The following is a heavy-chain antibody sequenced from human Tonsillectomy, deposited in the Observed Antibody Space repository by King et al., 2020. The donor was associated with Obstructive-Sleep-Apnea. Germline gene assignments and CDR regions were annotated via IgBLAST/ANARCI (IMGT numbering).Heavy chain of an antibody. J-gene: IGHJ6*02. CDR3: ARDHSSSWTTIYYYYYGMDV. CDR2: ISISSSTI. Sequence: VQLVESGGGLVQPGGSLRLSCAASGFTFSSYSMNCVRQAPGKGLEWVSYISISSSTIYYSDSVKGRFTISRANAKNSLYLQMNSLRAEDTAVYYCARDHSSSWTTIYYYYYGMDVWGQGTTVTVSS. CDR1: GFTFSSYS. D-gene: IGHD6-13*01. V-gene: IGHV3-48*04.